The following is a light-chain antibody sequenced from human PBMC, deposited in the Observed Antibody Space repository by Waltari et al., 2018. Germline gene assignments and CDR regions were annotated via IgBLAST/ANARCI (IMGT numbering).Light chain of an antibody. J-gene: IGLJ2*01. V-gene: IGLV2-23*02. CDR2: AVS. Sequence: QSALTQPASVSGSPGQSITISCPGTSRDAGNYKRFSWYQQHPGKAPKRMIYAVSKRPSGVSDRFSGSKSGDMASLTISGLQPEDEAEYFCSSYAGSSKGVFGGGTKVTVL. CDR1: SRDAGNYKR. CDR3: SSYAGSSKGV.